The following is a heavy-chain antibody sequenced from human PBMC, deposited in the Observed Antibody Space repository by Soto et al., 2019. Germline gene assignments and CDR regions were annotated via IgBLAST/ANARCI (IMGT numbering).Heavy chain of an antibody. CDR1: GYTFTGYY. J-gene: IGHJ6*04. CDR3: ARSPVGGGSNYYYGMDV. Sequence: QVQLVQSGAEVKKPGASVKVSCKASGYTFTGYYMHWVRQAPGQGLEWMGWINPNSGGTNYAQKFQGWVNMTRDTSISTAYMELSRLRSDDTAVYYCARSPVGGGSNYYYGMDVWGKGTTVTVSS. D-gene: IGHD3-10*01. V-gene: IGHV1-2*04. CDR2: INPNSGGT.